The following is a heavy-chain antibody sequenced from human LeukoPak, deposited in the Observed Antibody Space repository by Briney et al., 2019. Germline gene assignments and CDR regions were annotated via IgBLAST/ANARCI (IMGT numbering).Heavy chain of an antibody. V-gene: IGHV3-30-3*01. Sequence: GGSLRLSCAASGFTFSSYAMHWVRQAPGKGLEWVAVISYDGSNKYYADSVKGRFTISRDNSKNTLDLQMNSLRAEDTAVYYCAREVGSDYYDSRLDYWGQGTLVTVSS. J-gene: IGHJ4*02. CDR3: AREVGSDYYDSRLDY. CDR1: GFTFSSYA. D-gene: IGHD3-22*01. CDR2: ISYDGSNK.